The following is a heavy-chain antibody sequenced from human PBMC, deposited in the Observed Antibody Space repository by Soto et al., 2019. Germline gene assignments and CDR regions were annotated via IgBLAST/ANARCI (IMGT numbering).Heavy chain of an antibody. V-gene: IGHV1-69*01. D-gene: IGHD2-21*02. J-gene: IGHJ4*02. Sequence: VQLVQSGAEVKKPGSSVKVSCKASGGTFSSYAISWVRQAPGQGLEWMGGIIRIFGTANYAQKFQGRVTVTADEPTSTANEGLGSLRSEDTAVYDCASGGAYCGGDCYHYWGQGTQVTVSS. CDR2: IIRIFGTA. CDR3: ASGGAYCGGDCYHY. CDR1: GGTFSSYA.